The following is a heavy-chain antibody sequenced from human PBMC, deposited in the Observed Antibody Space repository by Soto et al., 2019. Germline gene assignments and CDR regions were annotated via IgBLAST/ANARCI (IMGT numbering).Heavy chain of an antibody. Sequence: WASQSVTCAIYGGSFCVFYWGGIRQPPGKGLEWIGEINDSGSTNYNPSLKSRVTISVDASKNQFSLKLSSVTAADTAVYYCARYTIFGVVTTFDYWGQGTLVTVSS. CDR3: ARYTIFGVVTTFDY. CDR2: INDSGST. J-gene: IGHJ4*02. CDR1: GGSFCVFY. V-gene: IGHV4-34*01. D-gene: IGHD3-3*01.